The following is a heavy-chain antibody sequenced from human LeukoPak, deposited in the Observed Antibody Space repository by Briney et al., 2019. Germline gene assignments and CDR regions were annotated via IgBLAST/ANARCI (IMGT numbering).Heavy chain of an antibody. D-gene: IGHD3-22*01. Sequence: GGSLRLSCAASGFTFSSYSMNWVRQAPGKGLEWVSYISSSSSTIYYADSVKGRFTIPRDNAKNSLYLQMNSLRAEDTAVYYCARDRPYYYDSSGYSAFDIWGQGTMVTVSS. J-gene: IGHJ3*02. V-gene: IGHV3-48*04. CDR2: ISSSSSTI. CDR3: ARDRPYYYDSSGYSAFDI. CDR1: GFTFSSYS.